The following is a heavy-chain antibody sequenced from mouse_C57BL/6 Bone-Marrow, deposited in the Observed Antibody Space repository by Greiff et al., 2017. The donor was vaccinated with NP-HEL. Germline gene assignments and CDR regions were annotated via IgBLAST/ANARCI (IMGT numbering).Heavy chain of an antibody. CDR1: GYTFTSYG. CDR2: IYPRSGNT. Sequence: QVQLQQSGAELARPGASVKLSCKASGYTFTSYGISWVKQRTGQGLEWIGEIYPRSGNTYYNEKFKGKATLTADKSSSTAYMELRSLTSEDSAVYFCARGRETSDDGFPEAYWGQGTLVTVSA. CDR3: ARGRETSDDGFPEAY. V-gene: IGHV1-81*01. D-gene: IGHD2-3*01. J-gene: IGHJ3*01.